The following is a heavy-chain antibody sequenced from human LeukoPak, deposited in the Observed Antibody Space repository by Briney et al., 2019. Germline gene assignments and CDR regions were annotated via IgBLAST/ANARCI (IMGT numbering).Heavy chain of an antibody. CDR3: AKGQQWLDYFDY. D-gene: IGHD6-19*01. CDR2: ISGSGGST. Sequence: PGGSLRLSCATSGFTFSSYAMSWVRQAPGKGLEWVSVISGSGGSTYYADSVKGRFTISRDNSKNTLYLQMNSLRAEDTAVYYCAKGQQWLDYFDYWGQGTLVTVSS. CDR1: GFTFSSYA. V-gene: IGHV3-23*01. J-gene: IGHJ4*02.